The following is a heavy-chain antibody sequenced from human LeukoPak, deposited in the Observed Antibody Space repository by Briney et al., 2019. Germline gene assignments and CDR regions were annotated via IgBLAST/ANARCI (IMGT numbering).Heavy chain of an antibody. CDR2: IYSGGST. V-gene: IGHV3-53*01. CDR3: VTGKGWNDYSFDY. Sequence: TGGSLRLSCAASGFTVNSNYMSWVRQAPGKGLEWVSVIYSGGSTYYAESVKGRFTISRDNSKNTLYLQMNSLRAEDTAMYYCVTGKGWNDYSFDYWGQGTLVTVSS. CDR1: GFTVNSNY. D-gene: IGHD1-1*01. J-gene: IGHJ4*02.